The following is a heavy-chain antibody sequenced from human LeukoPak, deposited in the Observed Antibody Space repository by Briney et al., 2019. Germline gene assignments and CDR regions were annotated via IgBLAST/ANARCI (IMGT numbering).Heavy chain of an antibody. Sequence: PSETLSLTCSVSGGSISSSDYYWGWIRQPPGKGLESIGSISYIGSTYYKSSLKSRVTLSVDTSANKFSLKLRSMTAADTAVYYCARRVRRRGDDSSGYYFDYWGQGTLVTVSS. CDR3: ARRVRRRGDDSSGYYFDY. J-gene: IGHJ4*02. CDR1: GGSISSSDYY. D-gene: IGHD3-22*01. V-gene: IGHV4-39*01. CDR2: ISYIGST.